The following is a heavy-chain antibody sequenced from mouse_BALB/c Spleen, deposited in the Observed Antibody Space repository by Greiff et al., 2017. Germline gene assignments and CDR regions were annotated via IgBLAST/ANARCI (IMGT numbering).Heavy chain of an antibody. CDR3: AREGAWFAY. Sequence: QVQLKESAAELARPGASVKMSCKASGYTFTSYTMHWVKQRPGQGLEWIGYINPSSGYTEYNQKFKDKTTLTADKSSSTAYMQLSSLTSEDSAVYYCAREGAWFAYWGQGTLVTVSA. CDR2: INPSSGYT. CDR1: GYTFTSYT. J-gene: IGHJ3*01. V-gene: IGHV1-4*02.